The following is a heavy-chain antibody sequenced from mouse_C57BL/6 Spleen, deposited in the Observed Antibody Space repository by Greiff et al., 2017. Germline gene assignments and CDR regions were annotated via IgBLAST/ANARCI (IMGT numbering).Heavy chain of an antibody. Sequence: QVQLQQPGAELVKPGASVKMSCKASGYTFTSYWITWVKQRPGQGLEWIGDIYPGSGSTNYNEKFKSKATLTVDTSSSTAYMQLSSLTSEDSAVYYCARSPSLANWFYFDYWGQGTTLTVSS. CDR1: GYTFTSYW. J-gene: IGHJ2*01. V-gene: IGHV1-55*01. CDR3: ARSPSLANWFYFDY. D-gene: IGHD4-1*01. CDR2: IYPGSGST.